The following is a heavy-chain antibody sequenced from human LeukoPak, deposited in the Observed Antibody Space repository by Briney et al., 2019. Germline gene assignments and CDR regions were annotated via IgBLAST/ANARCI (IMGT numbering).Heavy chain of an antibody. J-gene: IGHJ4*01. CDR2: IKEDGSEK. D-gene: IGHD3-16*01. CDR3: ARQGDDY. Sequence: GGSLRLSCIASGFTFSNYWMSWVRQAPGKGLECVANIKEDGSEKYYVDSVKGRFTISRDNAKNSLYLQMNSLRAEDTAVYYCARQGDDYWATEPWSPSPQ. V-gene: IGHV3-7*01. CDR1: GFTFSNYW.